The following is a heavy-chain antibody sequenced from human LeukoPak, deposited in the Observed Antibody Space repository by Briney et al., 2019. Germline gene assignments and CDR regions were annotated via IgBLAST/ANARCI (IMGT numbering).Heavy chain of an antibody. D-gene: IGHD6-13*01. CDR2: ISYDGSNK. Sequence: TGGSLRLSCAASGFTFSSYAMHWVRQAPGKGLEWVAVISYDGSNKYYADSVKGRFTISRDNSKNTLYLQMNSLRAEDTAVYYCAKGGIAAAGTWGYYYYMDVWGKGTTVTVSS. CDR1: GFTFSSYA. V-gene: IGHV3-30-3*01. CDR3: AKGGIAAAGTWGYYYYMDV. J-gene: IGHJ6*03.